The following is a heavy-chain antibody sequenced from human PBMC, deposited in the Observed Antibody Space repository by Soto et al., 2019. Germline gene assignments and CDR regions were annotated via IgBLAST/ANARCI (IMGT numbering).Heavy chain of an antibody. J-gene: IGHJ5*02. CDR3: ARAVGYCSGGSCYDVSVNWFDP. CDR1: GGSISSSNW. CDR2: IYHSGST. D-gene: IGHD2-15*01. Sequence: SETLSLTCAVSGGSISSSNWWSWVRQPPGKGLEWIGEIYHSGSTNYNPSLKSRVTISVDKSKNQFSLKLSSVTAADTAVYYCARAVGYCSGGSCYDVSVNWFDPWGQGTLVTVSS. V-gene: IGHV4-4*02.